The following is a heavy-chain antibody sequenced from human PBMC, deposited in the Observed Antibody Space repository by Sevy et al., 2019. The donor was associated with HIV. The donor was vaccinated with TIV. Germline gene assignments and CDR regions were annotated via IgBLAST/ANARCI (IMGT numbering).Heavy chain of an antibody. D-gene: IGHD7-27*01. CDR2: INTSGST. CDR3: ARSNWVTATNGFSKSYYFDY. J-gene: IGHJ4*02. V-gene: IGHV4-4*07. Sequence: SETLSLTCTVSGDSFSSYFWAWIRQPAGKGLEWIGRINTSGSTNYNPSPKSRVTMSVDTSKSQFSLKVTSWTAADTAIYFCARSNWVTATNGFSKSYYFDYWGQGTLVTVSS. CDR1: GDSFSSYF.